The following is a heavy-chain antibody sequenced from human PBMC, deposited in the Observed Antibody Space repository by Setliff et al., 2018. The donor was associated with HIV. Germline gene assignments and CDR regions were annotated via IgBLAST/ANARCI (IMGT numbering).Heavy chain of an antibody. CDR2: VIPVFGTG. V-gene: IGHV1-69*05. CDR3: AREHGTSWPYFDF. J-gene: IGHJ4*02. Sequence: SVKVSCKVSGGTFSDYAVTWVRQAPGQGLEWMGGVIPVFGTGNYAQKFQGRVTITTDESTRTAYMELGSLRSEDTAVYYCAREHGTSWPYFDFWGQGTLVTVSS. CDR1: GGTFSDYA.